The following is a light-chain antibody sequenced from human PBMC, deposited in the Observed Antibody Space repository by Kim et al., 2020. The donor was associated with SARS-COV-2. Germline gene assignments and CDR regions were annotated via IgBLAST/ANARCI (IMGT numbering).Light chain of an antibody. CDR1: SSNIGAGYE. CDR2: GKY. J-gene: IGLJ2*01. V-gene: IGLV1-40*01. Sequence: QSVLTQPPSVSGAPGQRVTISCTGSSSNIGAGYEIHWYQQLPGTAPKHLMYGKYNRPSGVPDRFYGSKSGTSASLAINGLQAEDEADYYCQSYDSSLSGSVFGGGTKLTVL. CDR3: QSYDSSLSGSV.